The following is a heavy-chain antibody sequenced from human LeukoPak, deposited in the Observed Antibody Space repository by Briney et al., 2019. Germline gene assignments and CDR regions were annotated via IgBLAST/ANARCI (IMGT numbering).Heavy chain of an antibody. CDR1: GYSFTSYW. V-gene: IGHV5-51*01. Sequence: RAGESLKISCQGSGYSFTSYWIGWVRQLPGKGLEWMGIIYPGDSDTRYSPSFQGQVTISADKSISTAYLQWSSLKASDTAMYYCARQGSGWYFSNYYYYMDVWGKGTTVTVSS. D-gene: IGHD6-19*01. CDR2: IYPGDSDT. J-gene: IGHJ6*03. CDR3: ARQGSGWYFSNYYYYMDV.